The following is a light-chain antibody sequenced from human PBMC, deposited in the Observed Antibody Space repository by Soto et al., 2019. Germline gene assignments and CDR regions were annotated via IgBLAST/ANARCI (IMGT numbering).Light chain of an antibody. J-gene: IGKJ1*01. CDR1: QSLSGNY. V-gene: IGKV3-20*01. Sequence: EIVLTQSPGTLSFSPGERATLSCRASQSLSGNYLAWYQQKPGQAPRVLIYRASIRATGISDRFSGSGSGTDFTLTISRLEPEDFAVYYCQHYGASPWTFGQGTKADNK. CDR3: QHYGASPWT. CDR2: RAS.